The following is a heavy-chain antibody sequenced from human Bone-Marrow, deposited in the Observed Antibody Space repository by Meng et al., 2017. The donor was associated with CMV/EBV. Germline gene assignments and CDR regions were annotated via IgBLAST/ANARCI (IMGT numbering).Heavy chain of an antibody. V-gene: IGHV1-2*02. CDR2: INPNGGGT. CDR1: GYTFTAYY. Sequence: ASVKVSCKGSGYTFTAYYIHWVRQAPGQGLEWMGWINPNGGGTNYAQKFQGGVTMTRDTSISTAYMELSRLRSDDTAVYYCARDHLKWFLSLGPFDAFDIWGQGTMVTVSS. J-gene: IGHJ3*02. D-gene: IGHD3-3*01. CDR3: ARDHLKWFLSLGPFDAFDI.